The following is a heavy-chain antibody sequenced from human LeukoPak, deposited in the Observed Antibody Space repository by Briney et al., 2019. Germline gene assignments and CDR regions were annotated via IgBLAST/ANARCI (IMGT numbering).Heavy chain of an antibody. V-gene: IGHV4-34*01. CDR2: INHSGST. Sequence: SETLSLTCAVYGGSFSGYYWSWIRQPPGKGLEWIGEINHSGSTNYYPSLKSRVTISVDTYKNQIPLKLSSVTAADTAVFYCARGRPSRCSSTSCSPGGYWGQGTLVSVSS. CDR1: GGSFSGYY. CDR3: ARGRPSRCSSTSCSPGGY. D-gene: IGHD2-2*01. J-gene: IGHJ4*02.